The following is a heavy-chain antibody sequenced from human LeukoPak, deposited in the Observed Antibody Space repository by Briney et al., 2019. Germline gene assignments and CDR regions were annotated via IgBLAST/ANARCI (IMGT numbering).Heavy chain of an antibody. Sequence: SSETLSLTCTVSGGSISSYYWSWIRQPPGKGLEWIGYIYYSGSTNYNPSLKSRVTISVDTSKNQFSLKPSSVTAADTAVYYCARHGMGFMALYYFDYWGQGTLVTVSS. J-gene: IGHJ4*02. V-gene: IGHV4-59*08. CDR2: IYYSGST. D-gene: IGHD1-1*01. CDR3: ARHGMGFMALYYFDY. CDR1: GGSISSYY.